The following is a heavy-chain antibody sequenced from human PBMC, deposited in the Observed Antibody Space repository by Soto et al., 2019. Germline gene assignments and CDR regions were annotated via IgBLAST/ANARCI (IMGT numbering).Heavy chain of an antibody. J-gene: IGHJ6*02. CDR2: INAGSGSA. Sequence: ASVKVSCKASGCSFTNSAIHWLRQAPGQRLEWMGWINAGSGSAKYSQKFQGRVTITRDTSASTAYMELSSLKSEDTAMYYCARDQGITTFGVYSMYYYGMDVWG. V-gene: IGHV1-3*01. CDR3: ARDQGITTFGVYSMYYYGMDV. CDR1: GCSFTNSA. D-gene: IGHD3-3*01.